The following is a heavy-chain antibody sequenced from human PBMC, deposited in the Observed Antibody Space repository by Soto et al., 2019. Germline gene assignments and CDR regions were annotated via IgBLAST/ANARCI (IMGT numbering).Heavy chain of an antibody. CDR1: GFTFSNYG. CDR3: AKGDWFDP. CDR2: ISYDGSNK. Sequence: QVQLVESGGGVVQPGRSLRLSCAASGFTFSNYGMHWVRQAPGKGLEWVAVISYDGSNKYYADSVKGRFSISRDNSKNTLYLKMNSLRAADTAVYYCAKGDWFDPWGQGTLVTVSS. J-gene: IGHJ5*02. V-gene: IGHV3-30*18.